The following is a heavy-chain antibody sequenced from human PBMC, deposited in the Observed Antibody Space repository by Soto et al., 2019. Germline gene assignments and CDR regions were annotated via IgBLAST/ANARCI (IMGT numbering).Heavy chain of an antibody. Sequence: ASVKVSCRASGYTFTSYGISWVRQAPGQGLEWMGWISAYNGNTNYAQKLQGRVTMTTDSSTSTAYMELRSLRSDDTAVYYCARVEYYGSGSYQDPPYYFDYWGQGTLVTVSS. CDR3: ARVEYYGSGSYQDPPYYFDY. CDR1: GYTFTSYG. CDR2: ISAYNGNT. V-gene: IGHV1-18*01. J-gene: IGHJ4*02. D-gene: IGHD3-10*01.